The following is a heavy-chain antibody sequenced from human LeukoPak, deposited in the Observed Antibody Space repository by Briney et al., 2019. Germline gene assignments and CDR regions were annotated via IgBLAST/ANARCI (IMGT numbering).Heavy chain of an antibody. Sequence: GGSLRLSCAASGFTFSSYWLHWVRQAPGKGLLWVSRISPDGSSTTYADSVKGRFTISRDNAKNTLYLQMNSLRAEDTAVYYCARDRLLEDRDYHYYYYMDVWGIGTTVTVSS. D-gene: IGHD1-1*01. CDR3: ARDRLLEDRDYHYYYYMDV. V-gene: IGHV3-74*01. J-gene: IGHJ6*03. CDR2: ISPDGSST. CDR1: GFTFSSYW.